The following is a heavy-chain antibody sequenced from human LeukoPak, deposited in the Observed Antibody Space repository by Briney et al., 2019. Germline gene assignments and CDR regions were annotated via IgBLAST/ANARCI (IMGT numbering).Heavy chain of an antibody. J-gene: IGHJ4*02. Sequence: SETLSLTCTVSGGSISSSTYYWGWIRQPPGKGLEWIGSVSYTGNTYYNPSLKSRVTMLLDTSKNHISLKLTSVTAADTAIYFCARASETAMITLWGQGTLVTVSS. CDR1: GGSISSSTYY. D-gene: IGHD5-18*01. V-gene: IGHV4-39*02. CDR3: ARASETAMITL. CDR2: VSYTGNT.